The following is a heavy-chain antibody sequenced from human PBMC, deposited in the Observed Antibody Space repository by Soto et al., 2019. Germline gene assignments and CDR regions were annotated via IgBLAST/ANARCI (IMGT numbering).Heavy chain of an antibody. CDR3: ARWDSSSSRRFKFDY. D-gene: IGHD6-6*01. CDR1: GGSISSYY. Sequence: SETLSLTCPVSGGSISSYYLSWIRQPPGKGLEWIGYIYYSGSTNYNPSLKSRVTISVDTSKNQFSLKLSSVTAADTAVYYCARWDSSSSRRFKFDYWGQGTLVTVSS. V-gene: IGHV4-59*08. J-gene: IGHJ4*02. CDR2: IYYSGST.